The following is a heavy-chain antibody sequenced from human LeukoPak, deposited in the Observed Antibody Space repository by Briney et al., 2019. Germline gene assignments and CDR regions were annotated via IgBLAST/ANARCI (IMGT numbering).Heavy chain of an antibody. CDR3: ARASTPSYSSSHVTI. CDR2: INPNSGGT. D-gene: IGHD6-13*01. J-gene: IGHJ3*02. Sequence: ASVKVSCKASGYTFTGYYMHWVRRAPGQGLEWMGWINPNSGGTNYAQKLQGWVTMTRDTSISTAYMELSRLRSDDTAVYYCARASTPSYSSSHVTIWGQGTMVTVSS. V-gene: IGHV1-2*04. CDR1: GYTFTGYY.